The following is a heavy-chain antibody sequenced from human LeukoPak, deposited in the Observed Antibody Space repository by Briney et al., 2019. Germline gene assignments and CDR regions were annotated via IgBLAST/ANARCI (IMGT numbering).Heavy chain of an antibody. CDR1: GFTVSSNY. Sequence: PGGSLRLSCAASGFTVSSNYMSWVRQAPGKGLEWVSVIYSGGSTYYADSVKGRFTISRDNSKNTLYLQMNSLRAEDTAVYYCARAHCSGGSCYSYYFDYWGQGTLVTVSS. V-gene: IGHV3-66*01. CDR2: IYSGGST. CDR3: ARAHCSGGSCYSYYFDY. D-gene: IGHD2-15*01. J-gene: IGHJ4*02.